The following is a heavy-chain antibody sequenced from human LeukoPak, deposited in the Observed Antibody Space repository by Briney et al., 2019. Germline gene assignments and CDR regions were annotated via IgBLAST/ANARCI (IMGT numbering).Heavy chain of an antibody. J-gene: IGHJ4*02. CDR2: ITGGGDST. V-gene: IGHV3-23*01. CDR3: ARGSTGGGY. D-gene: IGHD2-15*01. CDR1: GFTFSSYA. Sequence: PGGALSLSCAASGFTFSSYAVSWVRQAPGGGLERVSAITGGGDSTYYPDSVKGRFTVSRDNPNNTLYLQMNSLRVEDTAVYYCARGSTGGGYWGQGTLVTVSS.